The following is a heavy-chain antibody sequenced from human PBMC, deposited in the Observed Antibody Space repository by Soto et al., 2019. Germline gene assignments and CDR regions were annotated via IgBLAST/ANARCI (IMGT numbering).Heavy chain of an antibody. CDR1: GFSLSTSLVV. V-gene: IGHV2-5*01. Sequence: SGPTLVNPTQTLTLTCTFSGFSLSTSLVVVGWILHPPGKSLEWLALIYWNDDERYSQSLQSRLTITKDTSKNTVILTMTNMDPVDTGTYDCEDSRYTSKHFQYWGPGTLVTVSS. CDR3: EDSRYTSKHFQY. D-gene: IGHD6-13*01. J-gene: IGHJ1*01. CDR2: IYWNDDE.